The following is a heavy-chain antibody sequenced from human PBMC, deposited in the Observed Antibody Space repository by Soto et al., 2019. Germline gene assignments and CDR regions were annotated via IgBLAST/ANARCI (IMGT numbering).Heavy chain of an antibody. CDR3: AKIVGGGSHHDAFDI. J-gene: IGHJ3*02. CDR2: TGGGGVST. Sequence: EVQLLESGGGLVEPGGSLRLSCAASGFTFRSYAMTWVRQAPGKGLEWVSYTGGGGVSTYYADSVKGRFTSSRDDSKNTLYLQMNSLRAEDTALYYCAKIVGGGSHHDAFDIWDQGTMVTVSS. V-gene: IGHV3-23*01. CDR1: GFTFRSYA. D-gene: IGHD2-15*01.